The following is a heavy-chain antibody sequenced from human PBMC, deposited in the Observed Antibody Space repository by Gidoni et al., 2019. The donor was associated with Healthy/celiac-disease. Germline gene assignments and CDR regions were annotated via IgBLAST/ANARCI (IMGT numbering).Heavy chain of an antibody. CDR2: ISGSGGST. CDR3: ASPTAIAAAQDLDY. D-gene: IGHD6-13*01. V-gene: IGHV3-23*01. J-gene: IGHJ4*02. CDR1: GFPFSSYA. Sequence: EVQLLESGGGLVQPGGSLRLSCAASGFPFSSYAMSWVRQAPGKGLEWVSAISGSGGSTYYEDSGKGRFTISRENSKNTRYLKMNSLRAEDTAVYYCASPTAIAAAQDLDYWGQGTLVTVSA.